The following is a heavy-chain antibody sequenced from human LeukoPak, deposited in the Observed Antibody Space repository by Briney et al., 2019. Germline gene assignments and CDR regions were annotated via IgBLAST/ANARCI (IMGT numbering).Heavy chain of an antibody. CDR3: ARGVLLWFGESSHYFDY. Sequence: PSETLSLTCTVSGGSISSYYWSWIRQPPGKGLEWIGYIYYSGSTNYNPSLKSRVTISVDTSKNQFSLKLSSVTAADTAVYYCARGVLLWFGESSHYFDYWGQGTLVTVSS. D-gene: IGHD3-10*01. J-gene: IGHJ4*02. CDR2: IYYSGST. CDR1: GGSISSYY. V-gene: IGHV4-59*01.